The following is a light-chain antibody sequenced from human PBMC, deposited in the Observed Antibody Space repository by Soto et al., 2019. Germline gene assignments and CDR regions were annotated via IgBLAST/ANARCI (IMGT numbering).Light chain of an antibody. CDR2: DDR. J-gene: IGLJ2*01. CDR3: QVWDSSSDRVVV. Sequence: SYELTQPPSVSVAPGQTATITCGGDNIGSNSVHWYQQKPGQAPVLVVYDDRDRPSGIPERFSGSNSGNSATLTITRVEAGDEADYFCQVWDSSSDRVVVFGGGTQLTVL. CDR1: NIGSNS. V-gene: IGLV3-21*02.